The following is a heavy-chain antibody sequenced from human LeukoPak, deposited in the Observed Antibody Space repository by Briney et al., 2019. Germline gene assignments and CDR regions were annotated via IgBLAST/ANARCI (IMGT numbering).Heavy chain of an antibody. D-gene: IGHD2-2*01. CDR3: ARRDCSSTSCYDCYYYYGMDV. CDR2: MNPNSGNT. Sequence: GVSVKVSCKASGYTFTSYDINWVRQATGQGLEWMGWMNPNSGNTGYAQKFQGRVTMTRNTSISTAYMELSSLRSEDTAVYYCARRDCSSTSCYDCYYYYGMDVWGQGTTVTVSS. V-gene: IGHV1-8*01. CDR1: GYTFTSYD. J-gene: IGHJ6*02.